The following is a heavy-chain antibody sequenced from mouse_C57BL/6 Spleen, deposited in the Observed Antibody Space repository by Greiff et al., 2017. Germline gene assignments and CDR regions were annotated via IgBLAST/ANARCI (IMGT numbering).Heavy chain of an antibody. CDR3: ARKRWYYDYDGY. Sequence: QVQLQQSGAELVRPGTSVKVSCKASGYAFTNYLIEWVKQRPGQGLEWIGVINPGSGGTNYNEKFKGKATLTADKSSSTAYMQLSSLTSEDSAVYFCARKRWYYDYDGYWGQGTLVTVSA. V-gene: IGHV1-54*01. CDR1: GYAFTNYL. J-gene: IGHJ3*01. CDR2: INPGSGGT. D-gene: IGHD2-4*01.